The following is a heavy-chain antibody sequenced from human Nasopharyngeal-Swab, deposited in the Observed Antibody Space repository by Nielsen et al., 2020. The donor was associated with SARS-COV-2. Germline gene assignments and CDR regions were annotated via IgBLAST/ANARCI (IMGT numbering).Heavy chain of an antibody. J-gene: IGHJ4*02. Sequence: SLKISCAASGFTFENYAMHWVRQPPGKGLAWVSGITWNSGNKGYAESVQGRFTISRDNAKNSLYLQMNSLRAEDTALYYCAKARRTDTYGYECFDSWGQGTLVTVSS. CDR3: AKARRTDTYGYECFDS. V-gene: IGHV3-9*01. CDR1: GFTFENYA. D-gene: IGHD5-18*01. CDR2: ITWNSGNK.